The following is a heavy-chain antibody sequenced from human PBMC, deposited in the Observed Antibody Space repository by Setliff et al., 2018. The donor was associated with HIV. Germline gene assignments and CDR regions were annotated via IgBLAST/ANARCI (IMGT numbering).Heavy chain of an antibody. CDR2: LHLSGDT. V-gene: IGHV4-61*02. D-gene: IGHD3-10*01. Sequence: SETLFLTCTVSGGSISSGTYYWSWIRQPAGKGLEWIGRLHLSGDTNYNPSLKSRVTMSIDTSKNQFSLKLSSVTAADTAVYYCARDNSYYYGSGSHYWYGMDVWGQGTTVTVSS. CDR3: ARDNSYYYGSGSHYWYGMDV. CDR1: GGSISSGTYY. J-gene: IGHJ6*01.